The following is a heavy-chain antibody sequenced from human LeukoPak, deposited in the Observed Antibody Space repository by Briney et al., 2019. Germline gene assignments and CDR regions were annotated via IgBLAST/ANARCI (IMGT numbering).Heavy chain of an antibody. J-gene: IGHJ4*02. Sequence: GGSLRLSCAASGFTFSHYWMHWVRQAPGKGLVWVSRINTDGSDTVYADSVKGRFTISRGNAKNTLYLQMNSLRAEDTAMYYCARDRSVTNGGFDYWGQGTLVTVSS. V-gene: IGHV3-74*01. CDR3: ARDRSVTNGGFDY. D-gene: IGHD7-27*01. CDR1: GFTFSHYW. CDR2: INTDGSDT.